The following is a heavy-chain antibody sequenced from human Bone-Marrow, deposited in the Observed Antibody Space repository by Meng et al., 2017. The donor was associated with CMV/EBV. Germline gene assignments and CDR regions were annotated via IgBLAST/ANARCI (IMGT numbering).Heavy chain of an antibody. J-gene: IGHJ6*02. D-gene: IGHD2-2*01. CDR3: ASRYCSSTSCQPYYYYYGMDV. CDR2: IIPILGIA. V-gene: IGHV1-69*10. Sequence: SVKVSCKASGGTFSSYAIRWVRQAPGQGLEWMGGIIPILGIANYAQKFQGRVTITADKSTSTAYMELSSLRSEDTAVYYCASRYCSSTSCQPYYYYYGMDVWGQGTTVTVSS. CDR1: GGTFSSYA.